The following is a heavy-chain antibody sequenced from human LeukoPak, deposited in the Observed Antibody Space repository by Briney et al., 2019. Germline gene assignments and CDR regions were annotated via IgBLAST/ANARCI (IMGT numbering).Heavy chain of an antibody. CDR3: ARAMVEYHYGMDV. CDR2: INPDSGVT. Sequence: ASVKVSCKASGGTFSSYAISWVRQAPGQGLEWMGWINPDSGVTNHAQKFEGRVTMTRDTSISTVYMELSRLRSDDTAVYYCARAMVEYHYGMDVWGQGTTVTVSS. J-gene: IGHJ6*02. D-gene: IGHD3-10*01. V-gene: IGHV1-2*02. CDR1: GGTFSSYA.